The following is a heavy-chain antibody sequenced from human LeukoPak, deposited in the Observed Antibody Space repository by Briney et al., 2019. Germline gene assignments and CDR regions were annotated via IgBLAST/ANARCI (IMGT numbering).Heavy chain of an antibody. V-gene: IGHV1-3*01. J-gene: IGHJ4*02. CDR1: GYTFTSYA. CDR2: INAGNGNT. Sequence: GASVKLSCTASGYTFTSYAMHWVRQAPGQRLEWMGWINAGNGNTKYSQKFQGRVTITRDTSASTAYMQLSSLRSEDTAVYYCARKGNYYDSSGYYLDYWGQGTLVTVSS. D-gene: IGHD3-22*01. CDR3: ARKGNYYDSSGYYLDY.